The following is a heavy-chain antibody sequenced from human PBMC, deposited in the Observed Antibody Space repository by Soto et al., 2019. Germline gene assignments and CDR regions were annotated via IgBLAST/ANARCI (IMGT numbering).Heavy chain of an antibody. CDR1: GFTFSTYA. Sequence: GGPLRLSCAASGFTFSTYAMSWVRHARGKGLEWVSAISGNGGTTKYADSVKGRFTISRDNSTNTLYLQMNNLRAEDTALYYCAKDSVFGFDSWGQGTLVTVSS. J-gene: IGHJ4*02. CDR2: ISGNGGTT. V-gene: IGHV3-23*01. CDR3: AKDSVFGFDS. D-gene: IGHD3-16*01.